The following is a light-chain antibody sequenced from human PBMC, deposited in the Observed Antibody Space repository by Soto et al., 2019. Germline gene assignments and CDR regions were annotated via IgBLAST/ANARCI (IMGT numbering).Light chain of an antibody. J-gene: IGKJ4*01. Sequence: EIVLTQSPATLSLSPGERATLSCRASQSVSSYLAWYPQKPGQAPRLLIYDASNRATGIPARFSGSWSGIDFTITISSLEPEDFAVYYCQQRSNWRLTFGGGTKVEIK. CDR3: QQRSNWRLT. V-gene: IGKV3-11*01. CDR1: QSVSSY. CDR2: DAS.